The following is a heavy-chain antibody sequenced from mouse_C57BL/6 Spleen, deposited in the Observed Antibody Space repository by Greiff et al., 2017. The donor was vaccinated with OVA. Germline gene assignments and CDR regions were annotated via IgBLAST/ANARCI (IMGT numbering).Heavy chain of an antibody. CDR1: GFTFSSYG. D-gene: IGHD2-3*01. Sequence: EVKLMESGGDLVKPGGSLKLSCAASGFTFSSYGMSWVRQTPDKRLEWVATISSGGSYTYYPDSVKGRFTISRDNAKNTLYLQMSSLKSEDTAMYYCARGDDGYFFAYWGQGTLVTVSA. CDR2: ISSGGSYT. J-gene: IGHJ3*01. CDR3: ARGDDGYFFAY. V-gene: IGHV5-6*01.